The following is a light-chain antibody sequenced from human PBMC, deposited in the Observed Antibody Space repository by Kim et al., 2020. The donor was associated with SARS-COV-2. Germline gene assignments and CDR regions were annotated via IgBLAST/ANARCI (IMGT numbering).Light chain of an antibody. CDR3: SGWDSSLRAWV. CDR2: RDN. Sequence: LTQPPSVSKALGQTATLTCTGNSDNVGNEGAAWLQQHQGHPPKLLSYRDNNRPSGSSERFSASRSGNTASLTITGLQPEDEADYYCSGWDSSLRAWVFGGGTQLTVL. CDR1: SDNVGNEG. V-gene: IGLV10-54*04. J-gene: IGLJ3*02.